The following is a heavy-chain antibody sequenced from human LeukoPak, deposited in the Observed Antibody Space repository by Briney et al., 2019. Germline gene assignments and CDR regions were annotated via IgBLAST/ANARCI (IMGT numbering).Heavy chain of an antibody. CDR3: ATGDIVATILPDY. D-gene: IGHD5-12*01. V-gene: IGHV3-30-3*01. J-gene: IGHJ4*02. CDR1: GFTFSSYA. Sequence: GRSLRLSCAASGFTFSSYAMHWVRQAPGKGLEWGAVISYDGSNKYYADSVKGRFTISRDNSKNTLYLQMNSLRAEDTAVYYCATGDIVATILPDYWGQGTLVTVSS. CDR2: ISYDGSNK.